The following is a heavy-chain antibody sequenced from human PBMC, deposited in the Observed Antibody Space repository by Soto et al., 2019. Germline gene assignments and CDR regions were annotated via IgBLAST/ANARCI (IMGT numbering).Heavy chain of an antibody. J-gene: IGHJ6*02. CDR2: INAGNGNT. CDR3: ARNKGSYYRDYYYYGMDV. Sequence: ASVKVSCKASGYTFTSYYMHWVRQAPGQGLEWMGIINAGNGNTKYSQKFQGRVTITRDTSASTAYMELSSLRSEDTAVYYCARNKGSYYRDYYYYGMDVGGQGPTATAP. CDR1: GYTFTSYY. V-gene: IGHV1-3*01. D-gene: IGHD3-10*01.